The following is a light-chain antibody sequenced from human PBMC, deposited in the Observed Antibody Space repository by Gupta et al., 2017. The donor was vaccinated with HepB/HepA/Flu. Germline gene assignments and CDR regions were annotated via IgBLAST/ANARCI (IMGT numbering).Light chain of an antibody. CDR2: KAS. CDR1: QSISTW. V-gene: IGKV1-5*03. CDR3: QQDNSYPWT. Sequence: DIQMTQSPSTLSASVGDRVTITCRASQSISTWLAWYQQKSGKPPKLLIYKASTLGDGVPSRFSGSGSGTEFTLTISSLQPDDFATYYCQQDNSYPWTFGQGTKVEIK. J-gene: IGKJ1*01.